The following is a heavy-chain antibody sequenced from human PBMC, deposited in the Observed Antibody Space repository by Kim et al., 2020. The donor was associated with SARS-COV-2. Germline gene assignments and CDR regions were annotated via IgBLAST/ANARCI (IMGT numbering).Heavy chain of an antibody. CDR3: ARVRYNWNRNDYYFDY. Sequence: KCQGRVTITADESTRTAYMELSSLRSEDTAVYYCARVRYNWNRNDYYFDYWGQGTLVTVSS. V-gene: IGHV1-69*01. J-gene: IGHJ4*02. D-gene: IGHD1-20*01.